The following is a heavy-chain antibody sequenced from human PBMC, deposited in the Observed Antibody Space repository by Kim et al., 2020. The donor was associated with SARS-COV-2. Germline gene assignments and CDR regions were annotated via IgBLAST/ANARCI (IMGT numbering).Heavy chain of an antibody. V-gene: IGHV3-48*02. J-gene: IGHJ5*02. CDR2: ISSSSSTI. CDR1: GFTFSSYS. CDR3: AREVYDSSGYYYSWFDP. Sequence: GGSLRLSCAASGFTFSSYSMNWVRQAPGKGLEWVSYISSSSSTIYYADSVKGRFTISRDNAKNSLYLQMNSLRDEDTAVYYCAREVYDSSGYYYSWFDPWGQGTLVTVSS. D-gene: IGHD3-22*01.